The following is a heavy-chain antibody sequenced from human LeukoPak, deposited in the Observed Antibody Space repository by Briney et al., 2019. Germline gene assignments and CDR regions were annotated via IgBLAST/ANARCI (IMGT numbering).Heavy chain of an antibody. CDR1: GYSISTGYY. D-gene: IGHD3-22*01. V-gene: IGHV4-38-2*02. J-gene: IGHJ5*02. Sequence: SETLSLTCTVSGYSISTGYYWDWIRQPPGKGLEWIGTFYHGGSTYYNPSLKSRVTISVDTSKNQFSLNLSSVTAADTAVYYCARVTYYYDSSGYLNWFDPWGQGTLVTVSS. CDR3: ARVTYYYDSSGYLNWFDP. CDR2: FYHGGST.